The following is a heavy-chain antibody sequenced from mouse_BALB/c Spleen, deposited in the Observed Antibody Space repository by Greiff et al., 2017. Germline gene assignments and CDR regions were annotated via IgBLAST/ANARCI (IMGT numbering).Heavy chain of an antibody. Sequence: EVMLVESGGGLVKPGGSLKLSCAASGFAFSSYDMSWVRQTPEKRLEWVAYISSGGGSTYYPDTVKGRFTISRDNAKNTLYLQMSSLKSEDTAMYYCARRDYAMDYWGQGTSVTVSS. V-gene: IGHV5-12-1*01. J-gene: IGHJ4*01. CDR1: GFAFSSYD. CDR2: ISSGGGST. CDR3: ARRDYAMDY.